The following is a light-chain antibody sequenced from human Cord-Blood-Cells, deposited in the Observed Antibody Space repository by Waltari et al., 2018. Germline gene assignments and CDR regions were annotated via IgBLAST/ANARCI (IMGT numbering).Light chain of an antibody. J-gene: IGKJ1*01. Sequence: DIVMTQSPDPPAVSLGERATINCKSSPSVLYSSNNMNYLAWYQQKPGQPPKLLIYWASTRESGVPDRVSGSGSGTDFTLTISSLQAEDVAVYYCQQYYSTPWTFGQGTKVEIK. V-gene: IGKV4-1*01. CDR1: PSVLYSSNNMNY. CDR3: QQYYSTPWT. CDR2: WAS.